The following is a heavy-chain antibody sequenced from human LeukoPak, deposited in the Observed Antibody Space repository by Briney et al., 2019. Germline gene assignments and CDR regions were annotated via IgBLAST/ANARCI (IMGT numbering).Heavy chain of an antibody. J-gene: IGHJ6*02. D-gene: IGHD6-13*01. CDR2: ISAYNGNT. CDR3: ARDTAPYSSSWYALYYYGLDV. CDR1: GYTFTSYG. Sequence: GASVKVSCKASGYTFTSYGISWVRQAPGQGLEWMGWISAYNGNTNYAQKLQGRVTMTTDTSTSTAYMELRSLRSDDTAVYYCARDTAPYSSSWYALYYYGLDVWGQGTMVTVSS. V-gene: IGHV1-18*01.